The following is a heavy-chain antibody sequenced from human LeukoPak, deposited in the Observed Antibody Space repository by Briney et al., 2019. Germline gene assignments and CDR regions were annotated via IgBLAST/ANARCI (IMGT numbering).Heavy chain of an antibody. CDR1: GFTFGSYW. CDR3: ARPYSGSFLFFEY. Sequence: GGSLRLSCAASGFTFGSYWMHWVRQAPGKGLEWVANIKEDGSEKKYVDSVKGRFTISRDNAKNSLYLQINSLRAEDTAVYFCARPYSGSFLFFEYWGQGALVTVSS. CDR2: IKEDGSEK. D-gene: IGHD1-26*01. V-gene: IGHV3-7*01. J-gene: IGHJ4*02.